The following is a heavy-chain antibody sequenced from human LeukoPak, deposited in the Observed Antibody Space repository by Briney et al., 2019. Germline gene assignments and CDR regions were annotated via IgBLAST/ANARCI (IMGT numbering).Heavy chain of an antibody. D-gene: IGHD3-10*02. V-gene: IGHV3-7*01. J-gene: IGHJ1*01. Sequence: GGSQRLSCAASGFIFSNHYMAWVRQAPGKGLEWVANIAHDGSVKWYVDSVKGRFIISRDNARDSLYLQMNGLRVEDTAIYYCEFFVREPQNWGQGTLFTVSS. CDR1: GFIFSNHY. CDR2: IAHDGSVK. CDR3: EFFVREPQN.